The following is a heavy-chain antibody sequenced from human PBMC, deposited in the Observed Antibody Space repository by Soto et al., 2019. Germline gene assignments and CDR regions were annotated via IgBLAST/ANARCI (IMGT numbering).Heavy chain of an antibody. Sequence: SETLSLTCTVSGGSVSSYYWSWIRQPPGKGLEWIGYIYYSVSTNYNPSLKSRVTISVDTSKNQFSLKLSSVTAADTAVYYCARVRYYDRSGYYSRDYYGMDVWGQGTTVTVSS. V-gene: IGHV4-59*02. J-gene: IGHJ6*02. D-gene: IGHD3-22*01. CDR2: IYYSVST. CDR1: GGSVSSYY. CDR3: ARVRYYDRSGYYSRDYYGMDV.